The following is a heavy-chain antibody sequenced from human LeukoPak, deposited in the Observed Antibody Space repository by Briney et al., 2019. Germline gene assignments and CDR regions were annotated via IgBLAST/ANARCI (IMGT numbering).Heavy chain of an antibody. D-gene: IGHD2-21*01. CDR2: IKEDGSEK. CDR3: ARDSDLDV. V-gene: IGHV3-7*01. J-gene: IGHJ6*04. CDR1: GVTFSAHW. Sequence: GGSLRLSCAASGVTFSAHWMSWARQAPGKGLEWVANIKEDGSEKYYVDSVKGRFTISRDNAKNSLCLQMNSLRAEDTAVYYCARDSDLDVWGKGTTVTVSS.